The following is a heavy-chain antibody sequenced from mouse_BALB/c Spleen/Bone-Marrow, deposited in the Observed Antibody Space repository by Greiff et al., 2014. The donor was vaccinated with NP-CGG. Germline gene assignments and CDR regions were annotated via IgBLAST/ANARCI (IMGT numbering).Heavy chain of an antibody. Sequence: EVQLQQSGGGLVQPGGSLKLSCAASGFTFSSYGMSWVRQTPDKRLELVASINSNGGSTYYPDSVKGQFTISRDNAKKTLSLQMSSLKSEDTAVYYCARGNYGNYVDYFDYWGQGTTLTVSS. J-gene: IGHJ2*01. CDR3: ARGNYGNYVDYFDY. V-gene: IGHV5-6-3*01. D-gene: IGHD2-1*01. CDR2: INSNGGST. CDR1: GFTFSSYG.